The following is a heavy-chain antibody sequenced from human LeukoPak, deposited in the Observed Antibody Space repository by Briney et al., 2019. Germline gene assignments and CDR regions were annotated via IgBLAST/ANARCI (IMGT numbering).Heavy chain of an antibody. J-gene: IGHJ4*02. CDR2: ISYDGSNK. V-gene: IGHV3-30*04. Sequence: GGSLRLSCAASGFTLSNNAMAWVRQAPGKGLEWVAVISYDGSNKYYADSVKGRFTISRDNSKNTLYLQMNSLRAEDTAVYYCAKKGGIYWGQGTLVTVSS. CDR1: GFTLSNNA. CDR3: AKKGGIY. D-gene: IGHD1-26*01.